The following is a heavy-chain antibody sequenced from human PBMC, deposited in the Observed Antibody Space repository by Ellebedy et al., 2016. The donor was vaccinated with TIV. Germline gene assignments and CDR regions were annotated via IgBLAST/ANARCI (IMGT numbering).Heavy chain of an antibody. CDR2: INAGNGNT. Sequence: AASVKVSCKALGYTFTSYAMHWVRQAPGQRLEWMGWINAGNGNTKYSQNFQGRVTITRDTSASTAYMELSSLRSEDTAVYYCARGPILWFGELLDYWGQGILVTISS. J-gene: IGHJ4*02. CDR3: ARGPILWFGELLDY. V-gene: IGHV1-3*01. D-gene: IGHD3-10*01. CDR1: GYTFTSYA.